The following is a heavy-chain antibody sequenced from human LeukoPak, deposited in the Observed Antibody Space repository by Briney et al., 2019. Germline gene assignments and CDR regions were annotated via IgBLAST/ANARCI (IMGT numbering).Heavy chain of an antibody. CDR1: GGSVSSGSYY. V-gene: IGHV4-61*01. J-gene: IGHJ4*02. CDR2: IYYSGST. Sequence: PSETLSLTCTVSGGSVSSGSYYWSWIRQPPGKGLEWIGYIYYSGSTNYNPSLKSRVTISVDTSKNQFSLKLSSVTAADTAVYYCARDDGPLGFDYWGQGTLVTVSS. CDR3: ARDDGPLGFDY.